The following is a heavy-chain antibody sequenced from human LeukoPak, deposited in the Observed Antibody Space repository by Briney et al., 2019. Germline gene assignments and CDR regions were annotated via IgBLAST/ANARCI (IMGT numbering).Heavy chain of an antibody. V-gene: IGHV3-23*01. CDR1: GFTFSAYG. CDR2: ITYNSDRT. D-gene: IGHD2-15*01. J-gene: IGHJ4*02. Sequence: GGTLRLSCAASGFTFSAYGMTWVRQAPGKGLEWVSVITYNSDRTYYADSVKGRFTISRDNSKNSLYLQMNSLRAEDTAVYYCAKDEDIVVVVAAGYWGQGTLVTVSS. CDR3: AKDEDIVVVVAAGY.